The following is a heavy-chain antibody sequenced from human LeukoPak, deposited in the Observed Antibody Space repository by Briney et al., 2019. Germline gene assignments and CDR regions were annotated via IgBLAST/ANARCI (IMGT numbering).Heavy chain of an antibody. Sequence: ASVKVSCKASGYTFTGYYMHWVRQAPGQGLEWMGWINPNSGGTNYAQKFQGRVTMTRDTSISTAYMELSRLRSDDTAVYYCARYYDILTGPQGYYYYMDVWGKGTTVTVSS. CDR2: INPNSGGT. CDR3: ARYYDILTGPQGYYYYMDV. J-gene: IGHJ6*03. CDR1: GYTFTGYY. D-gene: IGHD3-9*01. V-gene: IGHV1-2*02.